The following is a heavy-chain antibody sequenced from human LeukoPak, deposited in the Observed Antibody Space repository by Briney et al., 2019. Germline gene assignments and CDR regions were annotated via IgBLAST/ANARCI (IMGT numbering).Heavy chain of an antibody. Sequence: SETLSLTCTVSGGSISSYFWSWIRQPPGKGLQWIGYIYSIGNTNYNPSLKSRVTISVDTSKNQFSLKLSSVTAADTAVYYCAALNIATRPWCFDYWGQGTLVTVSS. CDR1: GGSISSYF. CDR3: AALNIATRPWCFDY. V-gene: IGHV4-59*01. J-gene: IGHJ4*02. CDR2: IYSIGNT. D-gene: IGHD6-6*01.